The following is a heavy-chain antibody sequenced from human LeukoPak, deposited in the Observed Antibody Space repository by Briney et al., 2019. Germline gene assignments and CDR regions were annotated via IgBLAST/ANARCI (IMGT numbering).Heavy chain of an antibody. V-gene: IGHV3-9*01. CDR1: GFNFGDYA. CDR3: AKVGPVSSYGFAFFTY. J-gene: IGHJ1*01. CDR2: VSYNSASI. Sequence: GGSLRLPCAASGFNFGDYAMHWVRQAPGKGLEWVSGVSYNSASINYADSVKGRFTISRDNGKNSLYPQMDSLTVEDTALYYCAKVGPVSSYGFAFFTYLGQRSIVTLSS. D-gene: IGHD3-16*02.